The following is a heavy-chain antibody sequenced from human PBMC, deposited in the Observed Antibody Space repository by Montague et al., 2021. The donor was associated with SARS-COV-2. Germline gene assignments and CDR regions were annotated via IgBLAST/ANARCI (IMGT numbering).Heavy chain of an antibody. J-gene: IGHJ6*02. CDR1: GLTVSSNY. V-gene: IGHV3-66*02. CDR2: IYSGGST. Sequence: SLRLSCAASGLTVSSNYMSWVRQAPGKGLEWVSVIYSGGSTYYADSVKGRLIISSDNSKNTLYLQMNSLRDEDTAVYYCARDSYGMDVWGQGTTVTVSS. CDR3: ARDSYGMDV.